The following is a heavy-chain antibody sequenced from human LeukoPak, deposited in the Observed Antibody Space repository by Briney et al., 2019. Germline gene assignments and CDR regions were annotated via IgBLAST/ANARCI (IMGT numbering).Heavy chain of an antibody. V-gene: IGHV1-18*01. CDR1: GYTFTSYG. Sequence: ASVKVSCKASGYTFTSYGISWVRQAPGQGLEWMGWISAYNGNTNYAQKLQGRVTMTTDTSTSTVYMELRSLTSDDTAVYYCARDGSYRHFDFWGQGTLVTVSS. CDR2: ISAYNGNT. CDR3: ARDGSYRHFDF. J-gene: IGHJ4*02. D-gene: IGHD1-14*01.